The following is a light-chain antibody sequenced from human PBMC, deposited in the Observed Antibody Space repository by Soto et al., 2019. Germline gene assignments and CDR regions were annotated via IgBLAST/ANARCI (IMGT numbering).Light chain of an antibody. V-gene: IGKV3-20*01. CDR3: QQYGSSPWT. CDR2: GAS. Sequence: EIVLTQSPVTLSLSPGERATLSCRASQSVSSSYLAWYQQKPGQAPRLLIYGASSRATGIPDRFSGSGSGTDFTLTISSLEPEDFAVYYCQQYGSSPWTFGQGTKVDI. J-gene: IGKJ1*01. CDR1: QSVSSSY.